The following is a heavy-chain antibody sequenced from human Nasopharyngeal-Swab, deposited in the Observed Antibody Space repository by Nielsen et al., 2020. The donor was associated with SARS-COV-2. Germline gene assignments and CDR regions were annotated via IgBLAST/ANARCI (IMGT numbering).Heavy chain of an antibody. CDR3: AKEVRSWYLYYYYMDV. Sequence: QTPSLTRAISGDSVSSNSAAWNWIRQPPSRGLEWLGRTYYRSKWYNDYAVSVKSRITINPDTSKNQFSLQLNSVTPEDTAVYYCAKEVRSWYLYYYYMDVWGKGTTVTVSS. V-gene: IGHV6-1*01. D-gene: IGHD6-13*01. J-gene: IGHJ6*03. CDR1: GDSVSSNSAA. CDR2: TYYRSKWYN.